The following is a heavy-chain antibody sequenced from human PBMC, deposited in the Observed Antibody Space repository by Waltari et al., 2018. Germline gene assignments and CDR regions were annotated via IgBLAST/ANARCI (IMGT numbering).Heavy chain of an antibody. V-gene: IGHV3-66*01. CDR1: GLSVSDNY. J-gene: IGHJ4*02. Sequence: EVQLVESGGGLVQPGGSLRLSCAASGLSVSDNYMGWVRQAPGKGLEWVSGLYGGGSTNYADSGKGRFTISRDNSKNTVHLQMNSLRAEDTAVYYCARDWNGDYVVENWGQGTLVTVSS. D-gene: IGHD4-17*01. CDR2: LYGGGST. CDR3: ARDWNGDYVVEN.